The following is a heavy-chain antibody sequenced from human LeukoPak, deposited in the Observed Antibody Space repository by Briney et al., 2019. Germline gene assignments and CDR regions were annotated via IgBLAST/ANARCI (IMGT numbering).Heavy chain of an antibody. D-gene: IGHD6-19*01. CDR3: ARDTPPGYSSGWHYDY. CDR1: GYSISSGYY. CDR2: IYHSGST. V-gene: IGHV4-38-2*02. Sequence: PSETLSLTCAVSGYSISSGYYWGWIRQPPGKGLEWIGSIYHSGSTYYNPSLKSRVTISVDTSKNQFSLKLSSVTAADTAVYYCARDTPPGYSSGWHYDYWGQGPLVSVSS. J-gene: IGHJ4*02.